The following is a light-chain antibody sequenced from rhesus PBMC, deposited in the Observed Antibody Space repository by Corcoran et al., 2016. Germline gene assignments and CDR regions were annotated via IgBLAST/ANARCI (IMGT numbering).Light chain of an antibody. J-gene: IGKJ2*01. CDR3: MQYTSIPYT. V-gene: IGKV2-64*01. CDR1: QSLVHNDGNTY. Sequence: DVVMTQSPLALTITPGQPASISCRSSQSLVHNDGNTYLSWFQQKPGQPPRLLFYTVSKRYSGVPERFSGHGAGTAFTLKISRVEAEDVGLYYCMQYTSIPYTFGQGTKVEIK. CDR2: TVS.